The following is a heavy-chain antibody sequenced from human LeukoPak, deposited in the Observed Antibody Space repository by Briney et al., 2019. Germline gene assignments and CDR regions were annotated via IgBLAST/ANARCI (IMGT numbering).Heavy chain of an antibody. CDR2: ISGSGGST. CDR3: ARDGYYYGSGSYYKGGHWFDP. J-gene: IGHJ5*02. D-gene: IGHD3-10*01. Sequence: GGSLRLSCAASEFTFSSYGMSWVRQAPGKGLEWVSSISGSGGSTQYADSVQGRFAISRDNSKNTLYLQMNSLRVEDTAVYYCARDGYYYGSGSYYKGGHWFDPWGQGTLVTVSS. V-gene: IGHV3-23*01. CDR1: EFTFSSYG.